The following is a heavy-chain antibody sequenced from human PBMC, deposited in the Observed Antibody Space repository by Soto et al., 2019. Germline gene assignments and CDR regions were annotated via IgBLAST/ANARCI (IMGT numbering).Heavy chain of an antibody. V-gene: IGHV3-48*01. CDR2: VSSSSSTI. D-gene: IGHD3-10*01. CDR1: GFTFSSYS. Sequence: GGSLRLSCAASGFTFSSYSMNWVRQAPGKGLEWVSYVSSSSSTIYYADSVKGRFTISRDNAKNSLYLQMNSLRAEDTAVYYCARDHSGSEFDYWGQGTLVTVSS. J-gene: IGHJ4*02. CDR3: ARDHSGSEFDY.